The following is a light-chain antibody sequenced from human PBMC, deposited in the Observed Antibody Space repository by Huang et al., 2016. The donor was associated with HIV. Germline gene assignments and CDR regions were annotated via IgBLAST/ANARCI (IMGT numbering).Light chain of an antibody. V-gene: IGKV1-39*01. Sequence: DIHMTQSPSSLSASVGDRVTITCRTSPSSTFYLNWYQHKPGRAPEVLIYAASTLQSGVPARCRGRGCGTNFTLNISNLQPEDFATYYCQESYSTQWTFGQGTKVEIK. J-gene: IGKJ1*01. CDR3: QESYSTQWT. CDR1: PSSTFY. CDR2: AAS.